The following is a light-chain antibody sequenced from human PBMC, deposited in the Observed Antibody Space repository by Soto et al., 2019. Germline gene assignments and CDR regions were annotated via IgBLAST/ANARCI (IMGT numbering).Light chain of an antibody. CDR1: QSISTS. V-gene: IGKV1-39*01. CDR3: QQNYSIPIT. CDR2: GAS. J-gene: IGKJ5*01. Sequence: DIQMTQSPSSLSASVGDRVTITCRASQSISTSLNWYHQKPGKAPDPLIYGASSLQSGVTSRFTGSGSGTDFTLTITDLQPEDFATYYCQQNYSIPITFGQGTRLEI.